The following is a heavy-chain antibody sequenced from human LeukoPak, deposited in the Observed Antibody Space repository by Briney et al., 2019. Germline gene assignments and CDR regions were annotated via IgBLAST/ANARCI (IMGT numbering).Heavy chain of an antibody. Sequence: SVKVSCKASGGTFSSYAIRWVRQAPGQGLGWMGRIIPILGIANYAQKFQGRVTITADKSTSTAYMELSSLRSEDTAVYYCARGLPRYCSGGSCYSSPFDYWGQGTLVTVSS. CDR3: ARGLPRYCSGGSCYSSPFDY. CDR1: GGTFSSYA. D-gene: IGHD2-15*01. J-gene: IGHJ4*02. CDR2: IIPILGIA. V-gene: IGHV1-69*04.